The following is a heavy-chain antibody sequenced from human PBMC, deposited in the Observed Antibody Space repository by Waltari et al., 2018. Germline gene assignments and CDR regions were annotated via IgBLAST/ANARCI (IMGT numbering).Heavy chain of an antibody. CDR1: GFTFDDYA. J-gene: IGHJ4*02. CDR3: AKDIMGSSSWCAPSFGY. V-gene: IGHV3-9*01. CDR2: ISLNSGSI. Sequence: EVQLVESGGGLVQPGRSLRLSCAASGFTFDDYAMHWVRQAPGKGLEWVSGISLNSGSIGYADSVKGRFTISRDNAKNSLYLQMNSLRAEDTALYYCAKDIMGSSSWCAPSFGYWGQGTLVTVSS. D-gene: IGHD6-13*01.